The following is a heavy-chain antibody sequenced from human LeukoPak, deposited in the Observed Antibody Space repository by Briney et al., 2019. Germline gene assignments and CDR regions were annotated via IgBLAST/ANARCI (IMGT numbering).Heavy chain of an antibody. V-gene: IGHV3-21*01. CDR1: GFTFSSYS. D-gene: IGHD6-13*01. J-gene: IGHJ5*02. CDR3: ARDSSSWYPSGWFDP. CDR2: ISSSSSYI. Sequence: GSLRLSCAASGFTFSSYSMNWVRQAPGKGLEWVSSISSSSSYIYYADSVKGRFTISRDNAKNSLYLQMNSLRAEDTAVYHCARDSSSWYPSGWFDPWGQGTLVTVSS.